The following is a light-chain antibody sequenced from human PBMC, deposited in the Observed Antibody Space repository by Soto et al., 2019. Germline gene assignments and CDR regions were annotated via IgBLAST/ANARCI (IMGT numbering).Light chain of an antibody. J-gene: IGKJ1*01. CDR2: GAS. CDR3: QQYNNWPPWT. V-gene: IGKV3-15*01. CDR1: QSVSSN. Sequence: EIVMTQSPATLSVSPGERATLSCRASQSVSSNLAWYQQKPGQAPRLLIYGASTRATGIPARFSGSGSGTEFTLTIRSLQSEDFAVYYCQQYNNWPPWTFGQGTKVVIK.